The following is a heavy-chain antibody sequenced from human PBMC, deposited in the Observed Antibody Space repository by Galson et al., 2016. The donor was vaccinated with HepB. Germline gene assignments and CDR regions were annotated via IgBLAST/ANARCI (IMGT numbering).Heavy chain of an antibody. CDR1: GYNISGKY. V-gene: IGHV3-53*01. CDR3: ARGSRH. Sequence: SLRLSCAASGYNISGKYMTWVRQTPGEGLEWVSVIYNAISTYYGDSVRGRFTISRDDSKNMVYLQMNSLRVEDTAIYYCARGSRHWGQGTLVTVSS. J-gene: IGHJ4*02. CDR2: IYNAIST.